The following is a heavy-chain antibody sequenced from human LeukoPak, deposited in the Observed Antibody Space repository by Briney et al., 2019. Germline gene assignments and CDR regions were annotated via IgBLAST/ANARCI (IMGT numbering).Heavy chain of an antibody. Sequence: SVKVSCKASGGTFSSYAISWVRQAPGQGLEWMGRIIPIFGTANYAQKFQGRVTIATDESTSTAYMELSSLRSEDTAVYYCARDSRSRGAPGNYFDYWGQGTLVTVSS. CDR2: IIPIFGTA. D-gene: IGHD1-14*01. CDR1: GGTFSSYA. J-gene: IGHJ4*02. V-gene: IGHV1-69*05. CDR3: ARDSRSRGAPGNYFDY.